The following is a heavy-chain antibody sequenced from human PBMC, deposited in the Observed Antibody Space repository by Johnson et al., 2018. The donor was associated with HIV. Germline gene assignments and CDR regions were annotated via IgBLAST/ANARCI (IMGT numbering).Heavy chain of an antibody. CDR2: IFSVGDV. J-gene: IGHJ3*01. V-gene: IGHV3-66*02. Sequence: EVQLVESGGGLVQPGGSLRLSCAASGITVGTNYMSWVRQAPGKGLEWVSVIFSVGDVYYEDSVNGRFTISRDNSKNMVYLQLNSLRPEDTAVYYRARDGRDLVTRGSFDVWGQGTVVTVSS. CDR1: GITVGTNY. CDR3: ARDGRDLVTRGSFDV. D-gene: IGHD3-9*01.